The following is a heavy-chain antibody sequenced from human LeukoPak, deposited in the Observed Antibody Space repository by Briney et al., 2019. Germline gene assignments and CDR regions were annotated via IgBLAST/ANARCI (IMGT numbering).Heavy chain of an antibody. V-gene: IGHV3-7*01. CDR1: GFTFSSYW. D-gene: IGHD6-13*01. CDR2: IKQDGSEK. J-gene: IGHJ4*02. CDR3: ARVGPAEYGSSWYSD. Sequence: GGSLRLSCAASGFTFSSYWMSWVRQAPGKGLEWVANIKQDGSEKYYVDSVKGRFTISGDNAKNSLYLQMNSLRAEDTAVYYCARVGPAEYGSSWYSDWGQGTLVTVSS.